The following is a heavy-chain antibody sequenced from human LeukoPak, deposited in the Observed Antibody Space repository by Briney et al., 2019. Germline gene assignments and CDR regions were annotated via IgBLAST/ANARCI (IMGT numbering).Heavy chain of an antibody. Sequence: PGGSLRLSSAASGFTFSSYAMSWVRQAPGKGLEWVSAISGSGGSTYYADSVKGRFTISRDNSKNTLYLQMNSLRAEDTAVYYCAKDLRSGRFGEDWFDPWGQGTLVTVSS. CDR1: GFTFSSYA. V-gene: IGHV3-23*01. D-gene: IGHD3-3*01. CDR2: ISGSGGST. CDR3: AKDLRSGRFGEDWFDP. J-gene: IGHJ5*02.